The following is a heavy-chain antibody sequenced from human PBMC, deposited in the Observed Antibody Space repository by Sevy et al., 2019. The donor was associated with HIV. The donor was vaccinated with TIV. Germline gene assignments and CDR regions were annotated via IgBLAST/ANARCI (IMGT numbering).Heavy chain of an antibody. J-gene: IGHJ4*02. V-gene: IGHV3-30*04. D-gene: IGHD3-3*01. CDR3: AKDQLEYVEWLLRPDGIDY. CDR2: ISYDGTSA. CDR1: GFTFSRYA. Sequence: GGSLRLSCAASGFTFSRYAMHWVHQAPGKGLEWVAVISYDGTSAYYLDSVKGRFTISRDNSKNTLYLQMNSLTTEDTALYYCAKDQLEYVEWLLRPDGIDYWGQGKQVTVSS.